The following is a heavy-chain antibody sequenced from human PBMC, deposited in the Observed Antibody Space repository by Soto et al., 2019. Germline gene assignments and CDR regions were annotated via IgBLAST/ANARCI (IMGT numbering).Heavy chain of an antibody. D-gene: IGHD6-19*01. J-gene: IGHJ4*02. Sequence: ASVKVSCKASGYTFTNYGISWVRQAPGQGLEWMGWISAYNGNTNYAQKLQGRVTMTTDTSTSTAYMELRSLRSDDTAVYYCAREVGTYSSGWYRYWGQGTLVTGSS. CDR3: AREVGTYSSGWYRY. V-gene: IGHV1-18*04. CDR1: GYTFTNYG. CDR2: ISAYNGNT.